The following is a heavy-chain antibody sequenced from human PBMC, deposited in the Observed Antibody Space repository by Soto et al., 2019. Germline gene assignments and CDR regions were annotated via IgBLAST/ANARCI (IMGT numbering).Heavy chain of an antibody. CDR3: ASKAACGGDCYAFDS. D-gene: IGHD2-21*02. V-gene: IGHV1-69*06. Sequence: QVQLVQSGAEVKKPGSSVKISCKASGGTFSSNTINWVRQAAGQGLEWMGGIIPLFGTPNYPEKFEGRVTSTADKATDTEYMELSGLRSEDTAVYYCASKAACGGDCYAFDSWGQGTLVTVS. CDR1: GGTFSSNT. CDR2: IIPLFGTP. J-gene: IGHJ4*02.